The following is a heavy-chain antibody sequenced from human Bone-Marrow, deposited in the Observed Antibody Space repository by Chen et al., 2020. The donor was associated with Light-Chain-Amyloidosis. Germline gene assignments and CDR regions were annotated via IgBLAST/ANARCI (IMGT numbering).Heavy chain of an antibody. CDR1: GYTLSELS. CDR3: ATISFCAGTRCPKHNHGHYYYFGLDV. CDR2: VNPETGET. J-gene: IGHJ6*02. Sequence: QVQLVQSGAEVKKPGASVKVSCKVSGYTLSELSMHWVRQAPGKGLEWMGGVNPETGETIYAQRFQGRVTMTEDTSADTAHMELSSLRSEDTAVYYCATISFCAGTRCPKHNHGHYYYFGLDVWGRGTPVSVSS. V-gene: IGHV1-24*01. D-gene: IGHD2-21*01.